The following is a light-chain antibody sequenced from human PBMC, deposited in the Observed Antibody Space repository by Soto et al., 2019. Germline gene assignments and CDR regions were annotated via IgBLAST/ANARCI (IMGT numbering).Light chain of an antibody. J-gene: IGKJ5*01. Sequence: DIQMTQSPSTLSASAGDRVTITCRASQSITIWLAWYQQKPGEAPKLLIYDASTLESGVPSIFSGSGSGTEFTLTISSMQPDDFATYYCQQFHSFPITFGQGTRLEIK. CDR2: DAS. V-gene: IGKV1-5*01. CDR1: QSITIW. CDR3: QQFHSFPIT.